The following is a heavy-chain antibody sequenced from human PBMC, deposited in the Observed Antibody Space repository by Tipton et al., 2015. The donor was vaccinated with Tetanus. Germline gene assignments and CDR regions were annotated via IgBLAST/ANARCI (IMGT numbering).Heavy chain of an antibody. D-gene: IGHD3-3*01. CDR2: IYYSGNS. CDR3: ARHTNFWSGYYIVY. J-gene: IGHJ4*02. Sequence: TLSLTCSVSGGPIRDSDYYWGWVRLPPGKGLEWIAGIYYSGNSYYNPTFQSRVTISVDTSKNQFSLKLSSVTAADTAVYYCARHTNFWSGYYIVYWGQGTLVTVSS. CDR1: GGPIRDSDYY. V-gene: IGHV4-39*01.